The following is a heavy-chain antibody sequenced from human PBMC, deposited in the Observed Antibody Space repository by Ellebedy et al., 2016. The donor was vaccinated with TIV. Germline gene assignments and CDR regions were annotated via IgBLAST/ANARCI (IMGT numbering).Heavy chain of an antibody. Sequence: GESLKISCVDSGLTFSRYWMSWVRQTPGRGLEWVANIKQDGSDKNYVDSVKGRFTISRDNSKNTLFLQMNNLRVEDTAMYYCARDDALDGGYLDSWGQGTLVTVSS. CDR3: ARDDALDGGYLDS. V-gene: IGHV3-7*03. J-gene: IGHJ4*02. D-gene: IGHD3-16*01. CDR1: GLTFSRYW. CDR2: IKQDGSDK.